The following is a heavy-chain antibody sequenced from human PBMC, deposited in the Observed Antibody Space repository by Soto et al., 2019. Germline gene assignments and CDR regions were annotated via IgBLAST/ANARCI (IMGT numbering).Heavy chain of an antibody. CDR3: ARERSSGAFDI. D-gene: IGHD1-26*01. CDR1: GYTFTSYD. V-gene: IGHV1-8*01. Sequence: QVQLVQSGAEVKKPGASVKVSCKTSGYTFTSYDINWVRQATGQGLEWMGWMNPNSGNTAYAQKFQGRVTMPRNSSISTAYMELSSLRSEDTAVYYCARERSSGAFDIWGQGTMVNVSS. J-gene: IGHJ3*02. CDR2: MNPNSGNT.